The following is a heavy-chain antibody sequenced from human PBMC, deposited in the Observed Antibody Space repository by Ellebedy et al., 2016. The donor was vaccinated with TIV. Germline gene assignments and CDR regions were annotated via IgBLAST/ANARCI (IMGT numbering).Heavy chain of an antibody. CDR3: AKDSSRRVPSSGYCDY. CDR2: ISATGGST. J-gene: IGHJ4*02. D-gene: IGHD3-22*01. CDR1: GFTFSTYA. Sequence: GESLKISCAASGFTFSTYAMFWVRQAPGKGLEWVASISATGGSTYYTDSVKGRFTVSRDNSKNTLYLQMNSLRAEDTAVYYCAKDSSRRVPSSGYCDYWGQGTLVTVSS. V-gene: IGHV3-23*01.